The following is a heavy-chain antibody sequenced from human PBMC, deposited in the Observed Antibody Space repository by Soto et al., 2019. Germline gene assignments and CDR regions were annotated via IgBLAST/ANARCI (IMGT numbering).Heavy chain of an antibody. Sequence: ESGGGLVKPGGSLTLSCAASGFTFSDYYMSWIRQSPGKGLEWVSYISSTGSYTNYADSVKGRFTISRDNAKNSLYLQMNSLRAEDTAVYYCARDGSGWASYFDYWGQGTLVTVSS. CDR3: ARDGSGWASYFDY. CDR1: GFTFSDYY. V-gene: IGHV3-11*05. J-gene: IGHJ4*02. D-gene: IGHD6-19*01. CDR2: ISSTGSYT.